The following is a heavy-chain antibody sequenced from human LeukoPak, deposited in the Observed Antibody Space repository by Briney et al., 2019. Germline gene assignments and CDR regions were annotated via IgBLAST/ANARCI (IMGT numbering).Heavy chain of an antibody. D-gene: IGHD4-23*01. CDR2: IYSGGST. V-gene: IGHV3-53*01. Sequence: GGSLRLSCAASGFTVSSNYMSWVRQAPGKGLEWVSVIYSGGSTYYADSVKGRFTISRDNSKNTLYLQTNSLRAEDTAVYYCARVSPGGNSFDYWGQGTLVTVSS. CDR3: ARVSPGGNSFDY. J-gene: IGHJ4*02. CDR1: GFTVSSNY.